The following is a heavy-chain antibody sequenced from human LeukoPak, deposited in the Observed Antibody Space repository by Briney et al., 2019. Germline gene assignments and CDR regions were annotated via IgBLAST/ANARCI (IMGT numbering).Heavy chain of an antibody. CDR2: INHSGST. Sequence: SETLSLTCAVYGGSFSGYYWSWIRQPPGKGLEWIGKINHSGSTNYNPSLKSRVTIPVDTSKNQFSLKLSSVTAADTAVYYCARSPVVVVTDAFDIWGQGTMVTVSS. D-gene: IGHD2-21*02. J-gene: IGHJ3*02. V-gene: IGHV4-34*01. CDR3: ARSPVVVVTDAFDI. CDR1: GGSFSGYY.